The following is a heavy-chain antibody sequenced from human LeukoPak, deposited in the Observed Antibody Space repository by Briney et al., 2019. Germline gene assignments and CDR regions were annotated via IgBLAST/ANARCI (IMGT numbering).Heavy chain of an antibody. CDR3: ARVNYRYYYYGMDV. V-gene: IGHV3-53*01. D-gene: IGHD4-11*01. CDR2: IYGGGST. Sequence: GGSPRLSCAASGFTVSSNYMSWVRQAPGKGLEWVSVIYGGGSTYYADSVKGRFTISRDNSKNTLYPQMNSLRAEDTAVYYCARVNYRYYYYGMDVWGQGTTVTVSS. J-gene: IGHJ6*02. CDR1: GFTVSSNY.